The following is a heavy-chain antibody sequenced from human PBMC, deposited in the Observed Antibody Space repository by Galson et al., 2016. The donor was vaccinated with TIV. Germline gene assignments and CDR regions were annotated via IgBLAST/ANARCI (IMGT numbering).Heavy chain of an antibody. D-gene: IGHD1-26*01. Sequence: SLRLSCAASGFSFSRNAMHWVRQTPGRGLEWVAVISYDGTNRYYADSVKGRLTVSGDNSRNTVYLQMNSVRTEDTALYYCATSTVGENIYYYGMDVWGQGTPVTVSS. J-gene: IGHJ6*02. V-gene: IGHV3-30-3*01. CDR1: GFSFSRNA. CDR2: ISYDGTNR. CDR3: ATSTVGENIYYYGMDV.